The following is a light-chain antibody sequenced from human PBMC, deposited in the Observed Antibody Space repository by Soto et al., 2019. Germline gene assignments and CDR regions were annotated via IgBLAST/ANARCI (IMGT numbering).Light chain of an antibody. J-gene: IGLJ3*02. Sequence: QSVLTQSSSASASLRSSVTLTCTLSSGHSSYTIAWHQQQPGKAPRYLMKLEGTGDYNTGSGVPDRFSASSSGADRYLSISNLQSEDEADYYCETWDSKSWVFGGGTKLTVL. V-gene: IGLV4-60*03. CDR1: SGHSSYT. CDR3: ETWDSKSWV. CDR2: LEGTGDY.